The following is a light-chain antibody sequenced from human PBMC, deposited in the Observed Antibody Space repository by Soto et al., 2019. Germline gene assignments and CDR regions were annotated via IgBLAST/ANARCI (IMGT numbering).Light chain of an antibody. V-gene: IGKV1-39*01. CDR3: QQSFTTPWT. J-gene: IGKJ1*01. Sequence: DIQMAQSPSFLSASVGDRVTITCRTSQTISNYLNWYQQKPGKAPRVLIYAASRLQSGVPLRFSGSGSGTDFAPTFSSLQPEDFATYYCQQSFTTPWTFGQGTKVEV. CDR2: AAS. CDR1: QTISNY.